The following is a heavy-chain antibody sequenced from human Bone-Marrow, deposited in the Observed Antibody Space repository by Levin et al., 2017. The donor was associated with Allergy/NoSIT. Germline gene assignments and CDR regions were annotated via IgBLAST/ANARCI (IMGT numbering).Heavy chain of an antibody. J-gene: IGHJ4*02. Sequence: RSGGSLRLSCAASGFTFSSYWMTWVRQAPGKGLEWVATIKQDGSEKDHVDSVRGRFTISRDNAKNSLYLQMNSLRAEDTALYYCVRLHWNDEAYWGQGTLVTVSS. CDR1: GFTFSSYW. CDR2: IKQDGSEK. CDR3: VRLHWNDEAY. V-gene: IGHV3-7*03. D-gene: IGHD1-1*01.